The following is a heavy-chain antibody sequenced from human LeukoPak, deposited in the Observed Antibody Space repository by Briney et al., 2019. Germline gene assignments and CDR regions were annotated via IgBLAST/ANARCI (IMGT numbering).Heavy chain of an antibody. CDR3: ARDPETKRGRDGLDY. D-gene: IGHD1-14*01. CDR2: IKGDGSDK. J-gene: IGHJ4*02. Sequence: PGGSLRLSCAASGFTFSNDWMGWVRQAPGKGLEWMASIKGDGSDKYYVDSVKGRFTISRDNAKNSMYLQMNSLRAEDTAVYYCARDPETKRGRDGLDYWGPGTLVIVSS. V-gene: IGHV3-7*01. CDR1: GFTFSNDW.